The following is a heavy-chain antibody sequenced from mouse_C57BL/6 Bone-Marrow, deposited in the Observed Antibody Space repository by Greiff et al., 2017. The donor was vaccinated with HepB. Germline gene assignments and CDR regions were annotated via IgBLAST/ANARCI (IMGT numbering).Heavy chain of an antibody. CDR3: ARGGLRQRDYFDY. Sequence: VQLQQSGPELVKPGASVKMSCKASGYTFTDYNMHWVKQSHGKSLEWIGYINPNNGGTSYNQKFKGKATLNVNESSSTAYMELRSLTSWDSAVYDGARGGLRQRDYFDYWGQGTTLTVSS. CDR2: INPNNGGT. V-gene: IGHV1-22*01. D-gene: IGHD2-4*01. J-gene: IGHJ2*01. CDR1: GYTFTDYN.